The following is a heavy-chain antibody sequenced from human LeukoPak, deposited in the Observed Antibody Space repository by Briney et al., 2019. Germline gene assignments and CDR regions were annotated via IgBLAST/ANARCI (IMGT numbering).Heavy chain of an antibody. CDR2: IDPSDSYN. D-gene: IGHD6-13*01. Sequence: GESLKISCKGSGYNFTNYWISWVRQMPGKGLEWMGTIDPSDSYNNYSPSFQGHVTISADKSISTAYLQWSSLKASDTAMYYCARAYSRARFDYWGQGTLVTVSS. CDR1: GYNFTNYW. J-gene: IGHJ4*02. V-gene: IGHV5-10-1*01. CDR3: ARAYSRARFDY.